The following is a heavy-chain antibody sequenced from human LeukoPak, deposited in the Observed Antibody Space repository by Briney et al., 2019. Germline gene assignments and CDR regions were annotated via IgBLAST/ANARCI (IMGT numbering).Heavy chain of an antibody. CDR2: ISSDSSYI. V-gene: IGHV3-21*01. CDR3: VRGSYGAYDY. J-gene: IGHJ4*02. CDR1: GFNFNTYT. Sequence: GGSLRLSCAASGFNFNTYTMNWVRQAPGKGLEWVSSISSDSSYIYYADAVHGRFTVSRDNAKYSLYLQMNSLRAEDTAVYYCVRGSYGAYDYWGQGSLATVSS. D-gene: IGHD4-17*01.